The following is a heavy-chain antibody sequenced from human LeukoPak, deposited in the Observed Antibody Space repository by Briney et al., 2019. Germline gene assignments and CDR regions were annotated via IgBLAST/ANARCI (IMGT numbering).Heavy chain of an antibody. CDR1: GFTFSNVW. CDR2: IKTITVGRTT. D-gene: IGHD6-6*01. CDR3: TTDLMQVYLVD. J-gene: IGHJ4*02. Sequence: GGSLRLSCAASGFTFSNVWMNWVRQAPGKGLEWIGRIKTITVGRTTDYAAPVKGRFIISRDDSKNTLHLQMNSLKPEDTAVYYCTTDLMQVYLVDWGQGAPVTVSS. V-gene: IGHV3-15*05.